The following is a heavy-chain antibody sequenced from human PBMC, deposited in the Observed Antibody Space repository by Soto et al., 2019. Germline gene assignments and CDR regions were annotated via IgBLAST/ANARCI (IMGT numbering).Heavy chain of an antibody. CDR3: AKGSRRLLRTQNQYGLNV. CDR1: GFRRRPYA. J-gene: IGHJ6*02. Sequence: EGSLRRSCAASGFRRRPYAMSWVRQAPGTGLERVSSISGSCGSTRYAECVQGRFTVSRDNTKRALSLQMSSVREEDTATYYFAKGSRRLLRTQNQYGLNVWPRGSTVIV. V-gene: IGHV3-23*01. D-gene: IGHD1-7*01. CDR2: ISGSCGST.